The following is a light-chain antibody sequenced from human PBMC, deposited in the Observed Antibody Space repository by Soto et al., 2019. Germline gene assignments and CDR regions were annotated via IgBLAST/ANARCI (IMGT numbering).Light chain of an antibody. CDR1: QSVTSN. V-gene: IGKV3-15*01. CDR2: GAS. Sequence: EIVMTQSPATLSVSPGERATLSCRASQSVTSNLAWYHQKPGQAPRLLIYGASTRATAIPARFSGSGYGTEFTLTISSLQSEDFAVYYCHQYDDWPRTFGQGTKVEIK. J-gene: IGKJ1*01. CDR3: HQYDDWPRT.